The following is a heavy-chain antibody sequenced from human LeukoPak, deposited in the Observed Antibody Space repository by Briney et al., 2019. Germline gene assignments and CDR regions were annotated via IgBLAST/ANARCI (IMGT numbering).Heavy chain of an antibody. CDR2: INHSGST. Sequence: SETLSLTCAVYGGSFSGYYWSWIRQPPGKGLEWIGEINHSGSTNYNPSLKSRVTISVDTSKNQFSLKLSSVTAADTAVYYCARGYCSSTSCYTGGWFDRWGQGTLVTVSS. D-gene: IGHD2-2*02. CDR1: GGSFSGYY. V-gene: IGHV4-34*01. CDR3: ARGYCSSTSCYTGGWFDR. J-gene: IGHJ5*02.